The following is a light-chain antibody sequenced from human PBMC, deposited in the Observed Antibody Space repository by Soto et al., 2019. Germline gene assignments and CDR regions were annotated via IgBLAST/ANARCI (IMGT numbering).Light chain of an antibody. CDR1: QSVTSNS. V-gene: IGKV3-20*01. CDR2: RAS. J-gene: IGKJ2*01. Sequence: EIVLTQSPGTLSLSPGERATLSCRASQSVTSNSLAWYQQKVGQPPRLLIYRASNRATGIPDRFPGSGSGTHFTLTITRLEPEDFAIYYCQHYGSSLRTFVRGTKLEIK. CDR3: QHYGSSLRT.